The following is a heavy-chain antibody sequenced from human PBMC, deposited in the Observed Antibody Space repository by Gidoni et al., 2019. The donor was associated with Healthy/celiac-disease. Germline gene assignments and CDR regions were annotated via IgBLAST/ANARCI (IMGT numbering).Heavy chain of an antibody. J-gene: IGHJ6*02. CDR1: GYTFTGYY. CDR2: INPNSGGT. V-gene: IGHV1-2*04. CDR3: ARDRRYCSSTSCYNHYYYGMDV. Sequence: QVPLVQSGAEVKKPGASVKVSCKASGYTFTGYYMHWVRQAPGQGLEWMGWINPNSGGTNDAQKFQGWVTMTRDTSISTAYMELSRLRSDDTAVYYCARDRRYCSSTSCYNHYYYGMDVWGQGTTVTVSS. D-gene: IGHD2-2*02.